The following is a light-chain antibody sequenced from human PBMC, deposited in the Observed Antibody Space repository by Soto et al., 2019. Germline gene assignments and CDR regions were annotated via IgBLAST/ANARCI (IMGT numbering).Light chain of an antibody. CDR3: QQYDNLPFS. Sequence: DIQMSQSPSSLSASVGDRVTITCQANQDISNYLNWYQDKPGKPPKLLIYDASNLETGVPSRFSGSKSGTAFTFTITSLQPEDIATYYCQQYDNLPFSFGGGTKVEIK. CDR2: DAS. V-gene: IGKV1-33*01. J-gene: IGKJ4*01. CDR1: QDISNY.